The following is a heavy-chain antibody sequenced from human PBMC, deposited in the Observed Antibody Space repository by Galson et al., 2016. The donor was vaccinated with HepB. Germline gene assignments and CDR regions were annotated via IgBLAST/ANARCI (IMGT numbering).Heavy chain of an antibody. CDR2: INEDGSLR. D-gene: IGHD2/OR15-2a*01. Sequence: SLRLSCAAPGFTFSRYWMSWVRQAPGKGLEWVANINEDGSLRIYVDSVRGRFTISRDNAKTSLYLQMDSLRAEDTALYYCGRNFYGSTSPDYWGQGILVTVSS. CDR3: GRNFYGSTSPDY. V-gene: IGHV3-7*03. CDR1: GFTFSRYW. J-gene: IGHJ4*02.